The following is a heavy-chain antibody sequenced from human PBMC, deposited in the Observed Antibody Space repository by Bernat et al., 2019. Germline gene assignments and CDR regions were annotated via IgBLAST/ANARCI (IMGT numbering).Heavy chain of an antibody. CDR3: ARSKGSGSYYSDY. V-gene: IGHV3-21*01. CDR2: ISSSSSYI. Sequence: VQLVESGGGLVKPGGSLRLSCAASGFTFSSYSMNWVRQAPGKGLEWVSSISSSSSYIYYADSVKGRFTISRDNAKNSLYLQMNSLRAEDTAVYYCARSKGSGSYYSDYWGQGTLVTVSS. J-gene: IGHJ4*02. CDR1: GFTFSSYS. D-gene: IGHD3-10*01.